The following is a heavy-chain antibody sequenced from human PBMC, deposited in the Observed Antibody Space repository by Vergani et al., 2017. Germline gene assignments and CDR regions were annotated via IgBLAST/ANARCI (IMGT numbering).Heavy chain of an antibody. CDR1: GFTFDDYA. Sequence: EVQLVESGGGLVQPGRSLRLSCAASGFTFDDYAKHWVRQAPGKGLEWVSGISWNSGSIGYADSVKGRFTISRDNAKNSLYLQMNSLRAEDTALYYCAKGDSSGYYITQYFDYWGQGTLVTVSS. V-gene: IGHV3-9*01. CDR3: AKGDSSGYYITQYFDY. J-gene: IGHJ4*02. CDR2: ISWNSGSI. D-gene: IGHD3-22*01.